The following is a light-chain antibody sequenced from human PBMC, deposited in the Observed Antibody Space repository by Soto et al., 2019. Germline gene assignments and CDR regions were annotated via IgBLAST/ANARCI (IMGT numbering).Light chain of an antibody. J-gene: IGLJ2*01. V-gene: IGLV1-47*02. CDR3: AAWDDTLSGVV. CDR1: FSNIGSNF. CDR2: DNS. Sequence: QSVLTQPPSASGTPGQRVTISCSGSFSNIGSNFVFWYQQLPGTSPKLLIQDNSQRPSGVPDRFSGSKSGSSASLAISGLRSEDEADYYCAAWDDTLSGVVFGGGTKVTVL.